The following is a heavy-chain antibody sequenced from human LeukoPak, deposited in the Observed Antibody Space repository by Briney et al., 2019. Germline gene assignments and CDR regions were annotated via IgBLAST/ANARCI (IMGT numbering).Heavy chain of an antibody. Sequence: GGSLRPSCAASGFTFSGYAMSWVRQAPGKGLEWVSAISGSGGSTYYADSVKGRFTIYRDNSNNTLYLQMNSLSAEDTAVYYCAKETYYYDTDAFDIWGQGTMVTVSS. D-gene: IGHD3-22*01. J-gene: IGHJ3*02. CDR2: ISGSGGST. V-gene: IGHV3-23*01. CDR1: GFTFSGYA. CDR3: AKETYYYDTDAFDI.